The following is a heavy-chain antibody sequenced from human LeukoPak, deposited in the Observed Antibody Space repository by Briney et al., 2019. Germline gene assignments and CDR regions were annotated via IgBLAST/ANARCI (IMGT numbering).Heavy chain of an antibody. CDR1: GGTFSSYA. V-gene: IGHV1-69*05. CDR2: IIPIFGTA. J-gene: IGHJ4*02. CDR3: AIPMRGITARTLWEDYFDY. D-gene: IGHD1-20*01. Sequence: ASVKVSCKASGGTFSSYAISWVRQAPGQGLEWMGGIIPIFGTANYAQKFQGRVTITTDESTSTAYMELSSLRSEDTAVYHCAIPMRGITARTLWEDYFDYWGQGTLVTVSS.